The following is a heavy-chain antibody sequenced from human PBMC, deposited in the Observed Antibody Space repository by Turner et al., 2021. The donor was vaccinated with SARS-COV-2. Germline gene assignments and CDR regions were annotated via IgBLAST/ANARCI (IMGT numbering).Heavy chain of an antibody. Sequence: QVQLVESGGGVVQPGRSLRLSCAAYGFTFSSYGMHWVRQAPGKGLEWVAIIWYDGSNKYYADSVKGRFTISRDNSKNTLYLQMNSLRAEDTAVYYCARNRVDCGGDCYSFDYWGQGTLVTVSS. D-gene: IGHD2-21*01. J-gene: IGHJ4*02. CDR2: IWYDGSNK. CDR3: ARNRVDCGGDCYSFDY. CDR1: GFTFSSYG. V-gene: IGHV3-33*01.